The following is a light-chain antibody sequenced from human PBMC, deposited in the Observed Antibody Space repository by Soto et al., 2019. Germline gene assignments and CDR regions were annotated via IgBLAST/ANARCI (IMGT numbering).Light chain of an antibody. J-gene: IGLJ2*01. CDR1: SGHSNYA. CDR2: LNSDGSH. CDR3: QTWGTGIRV. Sequence: QPVLTQSPSASASLGASVKLTCTLSSGHSNYAIAWHQQQPEKGPRYLMKLNSDGSHSKGDGIPDRFSGSSSGTERYLTISSVQSEDEADYYCQTWGTGIRVFGGGTQLTVL. V-gene: IGLV4-69*01.